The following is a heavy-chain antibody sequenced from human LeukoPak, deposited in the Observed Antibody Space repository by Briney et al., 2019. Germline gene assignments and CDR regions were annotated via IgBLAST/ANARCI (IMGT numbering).Heavy chain of an antibody. Sequence: SETLSLTCTVSGVSVSGGNYYCSWTRQSPGKGLEWIGYIHYSGSTVYSPALNSRVTMSIDTSKNQFSLNLSAVTAADTAVYYCARTGSTGGYWGQGTLVTVSS. CDR2: IHYSGST. CDR1: GVSVSGGNYY. J-gene: IGHJ4*02. D-gene: IGHD1-14*01. V-gene: IGHV4-61*01. CDR3: ARTGSTGGY.